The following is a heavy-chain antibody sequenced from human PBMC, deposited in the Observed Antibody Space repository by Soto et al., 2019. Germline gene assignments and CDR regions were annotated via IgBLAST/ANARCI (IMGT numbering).Heavy chain of an antibody. J-gene: IGHJ6*02. V-gene: IGHV4-59*12. Sequence: SVPLSLTWSVAGGSISGYCWSWIRKPPGKGLEWIGYIYYSGSTNYNPSLKSRVTISLDTSKNQFSLKLSSVTAADTAVYYCARGSSIAGLYYGMDVWGQGTTVTVSS. CDR2: IYYSGST. CDR1: GGSISGYC. D-gene: IGHD6-6*01. CDR3: ARGSSIAGLYYGMDV.